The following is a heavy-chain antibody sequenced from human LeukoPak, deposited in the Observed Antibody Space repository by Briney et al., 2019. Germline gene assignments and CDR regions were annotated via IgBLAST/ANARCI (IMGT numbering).Heavy chain of an antibody. CDR3: AREVGRTPAY. CDR1: GASVSISTYY. Sequence: SETLSLTCTVSGASVSISTYYWAWIRQPPGKGLEWIGTIYYSGSTYYNPSLKTRVTISVDTSKNPLSLKLTSAAAADTAVYYCAREVGRTPAYWGQGTLVTVSS. D-gene: IGHD1-26*01. J-gene: IGHJ4*02. V-gene: IGHV4-39*07. CDR2: IYYSGST.